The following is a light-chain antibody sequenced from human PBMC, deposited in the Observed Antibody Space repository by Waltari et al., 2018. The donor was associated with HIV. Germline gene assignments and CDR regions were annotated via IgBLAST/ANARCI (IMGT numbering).Light chain of an antibody. Sequence: EIMLTQSPATLSVSPGERATLSCGASQALGSNLAWYQLKPGQAPRLLIYGASTRATGVPARFSGSGSGTQFSLTINSLQSEDFAIYYCQQYNKWPMYTFGQGTKLEMK. J-gene: IGKJ2*01. CDR1: QALGSN. CDR3: QQYNKWPMYT. CDR2: GAS. V-gene: IGKV3-15*01.